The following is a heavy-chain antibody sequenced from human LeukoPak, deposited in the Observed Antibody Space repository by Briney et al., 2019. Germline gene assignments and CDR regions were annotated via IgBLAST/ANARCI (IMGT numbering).Heavy chain of an antibody. Sequence: ASVKVSCKASGYTFTSYGISWVRQAPGRGLEWMGWISAYNGNTNYAQKLQGRVTMTTDTSTSTAYMELRSLRSDDTAVYYCARESGSSWYRDAFDIWGQGTMVTVSS. CDR2: ISAYNGNT. CDR3: ARESGSSWYRDAFDI. J-gene: IGHJ3*02. D-gene: IGHD6-13*01. V-gene: IGHV1-18*04. CDR1: GYTFTSYG.